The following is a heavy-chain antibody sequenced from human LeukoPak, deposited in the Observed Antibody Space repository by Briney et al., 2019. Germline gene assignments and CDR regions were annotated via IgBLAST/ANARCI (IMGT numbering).Heavy chain of an antibody. CDR1: GYTFTSYD. D-gene: IGHD3-10*01. Sequence: AASVKVSCKASGYTFTSYDINWVRQATGQGLEWMGWINPNSGNTGYAQKFQGRATMTRNTSISTAYMELSSLRSEDTAVYYCVRGEEGSGSYYTDLDYWGQGALVTVSS. CDR2: INPNSGNT. CDR3: VRGEEGSGSYYTDLDY. J-gene: IGHJ4*02. V-gene: IGHV1-8*01.